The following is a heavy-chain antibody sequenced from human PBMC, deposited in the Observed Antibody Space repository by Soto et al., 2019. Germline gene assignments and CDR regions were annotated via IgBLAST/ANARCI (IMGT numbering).Heavy chain of an antibody. CDR1: GYTFTSYY. J-gene: IGHJ6*02. Sequence: ASVKVSCKASGYTFTSYYMHWVRQAPGQGLEWMGIINPSGGSTSYAQKFQGRVTMTRDTSTSTVYMELSSLRSEDAAVYYCARASRSYGMDVWGQGTTVTVSS. CDR3: ARASRSYGMDV. V-gene: IGHV1-46*01. CDR2: INPSGGST.